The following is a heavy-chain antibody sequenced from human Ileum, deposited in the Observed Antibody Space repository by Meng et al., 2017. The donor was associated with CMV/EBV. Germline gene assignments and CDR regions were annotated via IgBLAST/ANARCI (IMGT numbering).Heavy chain of an antibody. CDR2: MKEDGSEK. D-gene: IGHD6-19*01. CDR3: ARVKQWLVRRGYGMDV. V-gene: IGHV3-7*01. CDR1: GFTFNNYC. J-gene: IGHJ6*02. Sequence: GGSLRLSCVASGFTFNNYCMRWVRRQAPGKGLEWVANMKEDGSEKYYVDFVKGRFAISRDSAKDSLYLQMNSLRAEDTAVYYCARVKQWLVRRGYGMDVWGQGTTVTVSS.